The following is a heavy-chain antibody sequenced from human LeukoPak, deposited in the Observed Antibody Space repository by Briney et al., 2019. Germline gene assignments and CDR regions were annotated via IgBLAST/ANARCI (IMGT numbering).Heavy chain of an antibody. J-gene: IGHJ6*03. CDR2: INHSGTT. V-gene: IGHV4-34*01. D-gene: IGHD2-15*01. Sequence: SETLSLTCAVYGGSFSGYYWSWIRQPPGKGLEWIGEINHSGTTNYNPSPKSRVTTSADTSQKQFSLKLSSVTAADTAVYYCASTRSDKRDYYMDVWGKGTTVTVSS. CDR3: ASTRSDKRDYYMDV. CDR1: GGSFSGYY.